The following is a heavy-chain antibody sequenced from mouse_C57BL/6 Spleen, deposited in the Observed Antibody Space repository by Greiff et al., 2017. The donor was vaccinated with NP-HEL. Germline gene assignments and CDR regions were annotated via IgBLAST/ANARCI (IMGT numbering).Heavy chain of an antibody. CDR1: GFTFSSYA. CDR3: TRGGYDYDAFAY. CDR2: ISSGGDYI. V-gene: IGHV5-9-1*02. D-gene: IGHD2-4*01. J-gene: IGHJ3*01. Sequence: EVKVVESGEGLVKPGGSLKLSCAASGFTFSSYAMSWVRQTPEKRLEWVAYISSGGDYIYYADTVKGRFTISRDNARNTLYLQMSSLKSEDTAMYYCTRGGYDYDAFAYWGQGTLVTVSA.